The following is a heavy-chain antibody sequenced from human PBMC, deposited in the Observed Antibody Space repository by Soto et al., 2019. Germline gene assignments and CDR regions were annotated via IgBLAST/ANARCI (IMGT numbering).Heavy chain of an antibody. D-gene: IGHD2-8*01. CDR2: INPNSGGT. Sequence: ASVKVSCKASGYTFTGYYMHWVRQAPGQGLEWMGWINPNSGGTNYAQKFQGRVTMTRDTSISTAYMELSRLRSDDTAVYYCARDGADIVIMVYATWFDPWGQGTLVTVSS. J-gene: IGHJ5*02. CDR3: ARDGADIVIMVYATWFDP. CDR1: GYTFTGYY. V-gene: IGHV1-2*02.